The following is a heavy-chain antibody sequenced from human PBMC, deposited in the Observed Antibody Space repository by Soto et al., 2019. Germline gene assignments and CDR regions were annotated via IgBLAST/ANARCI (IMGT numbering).Heavy chain of an antibody. Sequence: QVQLVESGGGLVKPGGALRLSCAASGFTFSDYYMSWIRQAPGKGLEWVSYISSSDSIYYADSVKGRFTISRDNAKNSLYLQLNSLRAEDTAVYYCARDLVYYDSSGYFDYWGQGTLVTVSS. J-gene: IGHJ4*02. CDR3: ARDLVYYDSSGYFDY. CDR1: GFTFSDYY. CDR2: ISSSDSI. D-gene: IGHD3-22*01. V-gene: IGHV3-11*01.